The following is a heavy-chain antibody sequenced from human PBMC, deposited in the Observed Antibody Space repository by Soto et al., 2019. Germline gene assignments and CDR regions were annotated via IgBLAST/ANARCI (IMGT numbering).Heavy chain of an antibody. Sequence: QVQLVESGGGVVQSGRSLRLSCAASGFTFSPYPMHWVRQAPGKGLEWVAVISYDETSKYYADSVKGRFTISRDNSQNTLYLQMNSLGPEDTAVYYCVRCWGSGDGSNLGYNWLDPWGQGTLVTVSS. D-gene: IGHD3-16*01. V-gene: IGHV3-30-3*01. CDR1: GFTFSPYP. CDR2: ISYDETSK. CDR3: VRCWGSGDGSNLGYNWLDP. J-gene: IGHJ5*02.